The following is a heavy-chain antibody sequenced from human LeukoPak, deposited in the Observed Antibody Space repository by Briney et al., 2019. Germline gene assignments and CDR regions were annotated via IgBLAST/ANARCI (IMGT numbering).Heavy chain of an antibody. CDR1: GFTFSNYN. Sequence: GGSLRLSCAASGFTFSNYNMNWVRQSPGKGLEWVSSISRSSSNTYYADSLKGRFTISRDNAKNSLYLQMNSLRAEDTAVYYCARVLEAAAFDFWGQGTLVTVSS. J-gene: IGHJ4*02. V-gene: IGHV3-21*01. CDR3: ARVLEAAAFDF. D-gene: IGHD6-13*01. CDR2: ISRSSSNT.